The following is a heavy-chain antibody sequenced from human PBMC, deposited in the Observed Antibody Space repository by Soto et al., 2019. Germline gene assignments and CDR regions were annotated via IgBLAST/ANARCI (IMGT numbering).Heavy chain of an antibody. D-gene: IGHD2-2*01. V-gene: IGHV6-1*01. J-gene: IGHJ6*02. CDR3: ARALGYCSGTSCYGDFVASGMHV. CDR1: GDSVSSNSAA. CDR2: TYYRSKWYN. Sequence: SQTLSLTCAISGDSVSSNSAAWNWIRQSPSRGLEWLGRTYYRSKWYNDYAVSVKSRITINPDTSKNQFSLQLNSVTPEDTAVYYCARALGYCSGTSCYGDFVASGMHVWGQGTTVTVS.